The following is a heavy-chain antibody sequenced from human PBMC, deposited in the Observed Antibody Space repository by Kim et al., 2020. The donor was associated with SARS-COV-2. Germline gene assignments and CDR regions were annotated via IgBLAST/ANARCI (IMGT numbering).Heavy chain of an antibody. CDR2: SGGT. Sequence: SGGTNSAQKFQGRVPMTRDTSISTAYMELSRLRSDDTAVYYCARPNPPDYWGQGTLVTVSS. J-gene: IGHJ4*02. CDR3: ARPNPPDY. V-gene: IGHV1-2*02.